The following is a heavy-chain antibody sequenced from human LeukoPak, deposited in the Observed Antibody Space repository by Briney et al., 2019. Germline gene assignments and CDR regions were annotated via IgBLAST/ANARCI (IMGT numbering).Heavy chain of an antibody. D-gene: IGHD1-26*01. CDR3: ARVRGSSGSYEYYHYMDV. CDR2: IYTSGST. J-gene: IGHJ6*03. Sequence: SETLSLTCTVSGGSISYFYWSWIRQPAGKGLEWIGRIYTSGSTNYNPSLKSRVTMSVDTSKKQFSLKLSSVTAADTAVYYCARVRGSSGSYEYYHYMDVWGKGATVTISS. CDR1: GGSISYFY. V-gene: IGHV4-4*07.